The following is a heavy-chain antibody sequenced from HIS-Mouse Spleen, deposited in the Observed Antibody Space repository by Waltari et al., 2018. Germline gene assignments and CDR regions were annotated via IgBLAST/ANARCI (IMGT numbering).Heavy chain of an antibody. Sequence: QLQLQESGPGLVKPPETLSLTCTVSGGSISGSSYYWGWIRQPPGKGLEWIGSIYYSGRPYYNPSLKSRVTISVDTSKNQFSLKLSSVTAADTAVYYCAREIPYSSSWYDWYFDLWGRGTLVTVSS. CDR3: AREIPYSSSWYDWYFDL. D-gene: IGHD6-13*01. CDR2: IYYSGRP. V-gene: IGHV4-39*07. J-gene: IGHJ2*01. CDR1: GGSISGSSYY.